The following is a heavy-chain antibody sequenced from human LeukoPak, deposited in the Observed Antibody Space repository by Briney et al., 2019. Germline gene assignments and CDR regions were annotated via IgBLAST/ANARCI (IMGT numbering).Heavy chain of an antibody. CDR2: ISSSGSTI. J-gene: IGHJ6*02. CDR1: GFTSSDYY. D-gene: IGHD5-12*01. Sequence: GGSLRLSCAASGFTSSDYYMSWIRQAPGKGLEWVSYISSSGSTIYYADSVKGRFTISRDNAKNSLYLQMNSLRAEDTAVYYCARDLVSYKDLGIYLFYYGMDVWGQGTTVTVSS. CDR3: ARDLVSYKDLGIYLFYYGMDV. V-gene: IGHV3-11*04.